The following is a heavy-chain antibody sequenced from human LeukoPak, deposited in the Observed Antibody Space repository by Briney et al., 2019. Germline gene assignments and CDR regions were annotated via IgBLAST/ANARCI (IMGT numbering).Heavy chain of an antibody. Sequence: SETLSLTCTVSGGSINNYYWSWIRQPPGKGLEWIGYISYSGSTNYNPSLKSRVTISVDTSKNQLSLKLSSVTAADTAVYYCARGGRPSCDYWGQGTLVTVSS. J-gene: IGHJ4*02. CDR1: GGSINNYY. CDR2: ISYSGST. CDR3: ARGGRPSCDY. D-gene: IGHD3-10*01. V-gene: IGHV4-59*13.